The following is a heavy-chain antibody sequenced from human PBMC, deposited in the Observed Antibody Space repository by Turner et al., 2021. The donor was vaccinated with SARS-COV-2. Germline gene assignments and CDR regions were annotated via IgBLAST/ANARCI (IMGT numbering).Heavy chain of an antibody. V-gene: IGHV4-39*01. CDR1: GGSISSSSYY. CDR3: VRHGVESRYFVY. Sequence: QLQLQESGPGLVKPSETLSLTCTVSGGSISSSSYYWGWIRQPPGKGLEWIGTVYGKGATYYNPSLRGRVTASVDTSKNQVFLSLRSVTAADTAVYYCVRHGVESRYFVYWGQGILVTVSS. D-gene: IGHD3-16*02. J-gene: IGHJ4*02. CDR2: VYGKGAT.